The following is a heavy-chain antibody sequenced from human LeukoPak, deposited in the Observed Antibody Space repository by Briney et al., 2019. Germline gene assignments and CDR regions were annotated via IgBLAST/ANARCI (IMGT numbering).Heavy chain of an antibody. J-gene: IGHJ4*02. D-gene: IGHD3-10*01. CDR1: GFTFSSYW. CDR3: AREPPLVGVIMFGTDY. Sequence: PGGSLRLSCAASGFTFSSYWMSWVRQAPGKGLEWVANIKQDGSEKYYVDSVKGRFTISRDNAKNSLYLQMNSLRAEDTAVYYCAREPPLVGVIMFGTDYWGQGTLVTVSS. V-gene: IGHV3-7*01. CDR2: IKQDGSEK.